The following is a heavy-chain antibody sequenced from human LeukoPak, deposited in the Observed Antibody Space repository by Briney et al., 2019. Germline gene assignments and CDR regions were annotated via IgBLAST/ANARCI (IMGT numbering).Heavy chain of an antibody. CDR2: ISGSGGSA. V-gene: IGHV3-23*01. J-gene: IGHJ4*02. CDR3: AKDAIIIAAVGGYFDY. Sequence: GRSLRLSCAASGFTFTSYAMSWVRQAPGKGLEWVSGISGSGGSAYYADSVKGRFTISRDNSKNNLYLQMNSLRAEDTAVYYCAKDAIIIAAVGGYFDYWGQGTLVTVSS. CDR1: GFTFTSYA. D-gene: IGHD6-13*01.